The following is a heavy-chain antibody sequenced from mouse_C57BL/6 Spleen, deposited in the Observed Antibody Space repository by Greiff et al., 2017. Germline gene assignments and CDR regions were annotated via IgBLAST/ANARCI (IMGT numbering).Heavy chain of an antibody. D-gene: IGHD1-1*01. CDR3: ARSGTTVVATRYFDV. V-gene: IGHV1-80*01. J-gene: IGHJ1*03. Sequence: VQLQQSGAELVKPGASVKISCKASGYAFSSYWMNWVKQRPGKGLEWIGQIYPGDGDTNYNGKFKGKATLTADKSSSTAYMQLSSLTSEDSAVYFCARSGTTVVATRYFDVWGTGTTVTVSS. CDR2: IYPGDGDT. CDR1: GYAFSSYW.